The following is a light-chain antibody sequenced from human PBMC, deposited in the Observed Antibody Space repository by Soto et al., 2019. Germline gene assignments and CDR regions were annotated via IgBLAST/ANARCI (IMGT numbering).Light chain of an antibody. CDR1: QSINIY. J-gene: IGKJ4*01. Sequence: DIQMTQSPSSLSASVGDRVTIACRASQSINIYLSWYQQEPGKAPKLLMYDASSLQSGVPLRFSGSGSGTHFTLTISSLQREDFATYYCQQNYRTPLTFGGGTKVEIK. CDR2: DAS. CDR3: QQNYRTPLT. V-gene: IGKV1-39*01.